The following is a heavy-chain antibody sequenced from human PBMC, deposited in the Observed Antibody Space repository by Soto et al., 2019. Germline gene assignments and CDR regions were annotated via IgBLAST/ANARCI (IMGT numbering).Heavy chain of an antibody. D-gene: IGHD2-21*02. V-gene: IGHV1-69*01. CDR1: GGTFSNYP. J-gene: IGHJ4*02. CDR3: ARGSYCGGGCYSHFDY. Sequence: VQLVQSGAEVKKPGSSVKVSCKASGGTFSNYPFIWVRQAPGQGLDWMGGIIPIFGTTDYGQRFQGRVTITADESTNTAYMELSSLRSDATAVYYCARGSYCGGGCYSHFDYWGQGTLVTVSS. CDR2: IIPIFGTT.